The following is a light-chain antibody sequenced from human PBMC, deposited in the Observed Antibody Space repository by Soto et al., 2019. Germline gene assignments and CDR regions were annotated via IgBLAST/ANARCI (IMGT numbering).Light chain of an antibody. V-gene: IGKV3-15*01. J-gene: IGKJ1*01. CDR2: GAS. Sequence: EIVMTQSPATLSVSPGERATLSCRASQSVTSNLAWYQQKPGQAPRLLIYGASTRATGIPARCSGSGSGTEFTLTISSLQSEDFAVYYCQQYNNWPPWTSGQGTKVEIK. CDR1: QSVTSN. CDR3: QQYNNWPPWT.